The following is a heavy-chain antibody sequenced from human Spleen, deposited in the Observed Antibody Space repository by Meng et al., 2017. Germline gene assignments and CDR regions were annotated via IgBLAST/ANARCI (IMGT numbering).Heavy chain of an antibody. Sequence: SETLSLTCDVSGDSITRGFHWAWIRQSPGKGLEWIGSIHHSGTSFYNPSLRSRVTISIDTSKNQFSLEVTSVTAADTAVYFCARQYPIDVWGQGTLVNVSS. J-gene: IGHJ4*02. D-gene: IGHD4-11*01. CDR3: ARQYPIDV. V-gene: IGHV4-38-2*01. CDR2: IHHSGTS. CDR1: GDSITRGFH.